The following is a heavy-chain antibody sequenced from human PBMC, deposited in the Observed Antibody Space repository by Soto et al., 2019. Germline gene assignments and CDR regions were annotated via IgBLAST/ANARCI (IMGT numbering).Heavy chain of an antibody. CDR1: GYPVTAYY. V-gene: IGHV1-2*02. CDR2: INPATGAA. CDR3: ARGGGVGVAGSAAFDM. J-gene: IGHJ3*02. Sequence: QLHLVQSGAVVKKPGASVTVSCSASGYPVTAYYMHWVRQAPGRGLEWMGGINPATGAAKYTQTCQGRVTMTRDTSTSTVFTELSGLTSEDAAVFYCARGGGVGVAGSAAFDMWGQGTLVTVSS. D-gene: IGHD3-3*01.